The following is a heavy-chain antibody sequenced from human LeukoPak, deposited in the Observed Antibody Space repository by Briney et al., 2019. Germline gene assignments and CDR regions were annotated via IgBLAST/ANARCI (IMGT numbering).Heavy chain of an antibody. CDR3: AKDRYYYDSSGYYDLFDY. D-gene: IGHD3-22*01. CDR1: GFTFSSYA. V-gene: IGHV3-23*01. CDR2: ISGSGGST. J-gene: IGHJ4*02. Sequence: GGSLRLSCAASGFTFSSYAMSWVRQAPGKGLEWVSAISGSGGSTYYADSVKGRFTISRDNSKNTLYLQMNSLRAEDTAVYYCAKDRYYYDSSGYYDLFDYWGQGTLVTVSS.